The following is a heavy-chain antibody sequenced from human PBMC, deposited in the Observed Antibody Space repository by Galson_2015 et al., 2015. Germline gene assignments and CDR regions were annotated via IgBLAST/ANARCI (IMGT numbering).Heavy chain of an antibody. Sequence: SDTRYSPSFQGQVTIPADKSTSTAYLQWSSLKASDTAMYYCARRADWGSRWYFDIWGRGTLVTVSS. CDR2: SDT. V-gene: IGHV5-51*01. CDR3: ARRADWGSRWYFDI. D-gene: IGHD7-27*01. J-gene: IGHJ2*01.